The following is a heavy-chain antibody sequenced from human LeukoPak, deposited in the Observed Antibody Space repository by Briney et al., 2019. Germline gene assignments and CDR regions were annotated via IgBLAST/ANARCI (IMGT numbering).Heavy chain of an antibody. CDR2: IYYSGST. D-gene: IGHD2-2*02. V-gene: IGHV4-59*01. Sequence: SSETLSLTCTVSSGSISSYYWSWIRQPPGKGLEWIGYIYYSGSTNYNPSLKSRVTISVDTSKNQFSLKLSSVTAADTAVYYCARDYIHFDYWGQGTLVTVSS. J-gene: IGHJ4*02. CDR1: SGSISSYY. CDR3: ARDYIHFDY.